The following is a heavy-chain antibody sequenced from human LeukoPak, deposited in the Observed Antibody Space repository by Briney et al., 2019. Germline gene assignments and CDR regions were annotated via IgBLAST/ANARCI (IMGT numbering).Heavy chain of an antibody. D-gene: IGHD3-22*01. CDR2: INTSTGNP. J-gene: IGHJ4*02. V-gene: IGHV7-4-1*02. Sequence: ASVKVSCKASGYTFTSYAMNWVRQAPGQRLEWMGWINTSTGNPTYAQGFTGRFVFSLDTSVSTAYLQISSLKAEDTAVYYCARVSDSSGYYYFDYWGQGTLVTVSS. CDR3: ARVSDSSGYYYFDY. CDR1: GYTFTSYA.